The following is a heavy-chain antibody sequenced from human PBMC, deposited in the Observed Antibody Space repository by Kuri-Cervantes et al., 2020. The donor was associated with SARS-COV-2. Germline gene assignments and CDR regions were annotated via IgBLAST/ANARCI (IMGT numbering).Heavy chain of an antibody. CDR2: IKQDGSEK. CDR3: ARIPGYSSGWLAFDI. D-gene: IGHD6-19*01. J-gene: IGHJ3*02. Sequence: LSPTFAALGFTFSSYWMSWVRQAPGKGLEWVANIKQDGSEKYYLDSVKGRFTISRDNAKNSLYLQMTSLRAEDTAVFYCARIPGYSSGWLAFDIWGQGTMVTVSS. V-gene: IGHV3-7*04. CDR1: GFTFSSYW.